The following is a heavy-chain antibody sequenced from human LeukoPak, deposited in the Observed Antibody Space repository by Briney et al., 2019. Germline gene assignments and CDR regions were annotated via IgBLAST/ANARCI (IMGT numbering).Heavy chain of an antibody. D-gene: IGHD2-2*02. CDR1: GFTFSSYS. V-gene: IGHV3-21*01. J-gene: IGHJ3*02. CDR3: ARTPYCSSTSCYTRGAFDI. CDR2: ISSSSSYI. Sequence: GGSLRLSCAASGFTFSSYSMNWVRQAPGKGLEWVSSISSSSSYIYYADSVKGRFTISRDNAKNSLYLQMNSLRAEDTAVYYCARTPYCSSTSCYTRGAFDIWGQGTMVTVSS.